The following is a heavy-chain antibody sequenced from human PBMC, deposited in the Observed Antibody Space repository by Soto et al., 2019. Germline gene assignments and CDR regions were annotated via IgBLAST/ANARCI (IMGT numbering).Heavy chain of an antibody. Sequence: ASVKLSCKASGYTFTSYDINWVRQATGQGLEWMGWMNPNSGNTGYAQKFQGRVTMTRNTSISTAYMELSSLRSEDTAVYYCAREDYSNVGNWFDPWGQGTLVTVSS. D-gene: IGHD4-4*01. V-gene: IGHV1-8*01. CDR3: AREDYSNVGNWFDP. CDR1: GYTFTSYD. CDR2: MNPNSGNT. J-gene: IGHJ5*02.